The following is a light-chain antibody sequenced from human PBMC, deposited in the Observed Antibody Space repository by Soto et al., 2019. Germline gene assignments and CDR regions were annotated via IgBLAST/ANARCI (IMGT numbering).Light chain of an antibody. CDR2: YDD. Sequence: QSVLTQSPSVSGAPRQRVTITCSGSTSNIGNNAVSRYQQLPGEAPKLLLYYDDLLSSGVSDRFSASKSGTSASLAISGLQSEDEADYYCATWDDTLNGVVFGEGTKLTVL. J-gene: IGLJ3*02. CDR3: ATWDDTLNGVV. V-gene: IGLV1-36*01. CDR1: TSNIGNNA.